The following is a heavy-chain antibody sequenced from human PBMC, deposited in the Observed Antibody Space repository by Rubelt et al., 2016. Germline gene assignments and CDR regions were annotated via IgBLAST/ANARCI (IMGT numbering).Heavy chain of an antibody. CDR2: IYYSGSA. CDR1: GGSISSYY. V-gene: IGHV4-59*01. CDR3: ARGGVNWNYDY. D-gene: IGHD1-7*01. Sequence: QVQLQESGPGLVKPSETLSLTCTVSGGSISSYYWSWIRQPPGKGLEWIGYIYYSGSANYNPSLKSRVTISVDTSKNQCSLKRSSVTAAEMAVYYWARGGVNWNYDYWGQGTLVTVAS. J-gene: IGHJ4*02.